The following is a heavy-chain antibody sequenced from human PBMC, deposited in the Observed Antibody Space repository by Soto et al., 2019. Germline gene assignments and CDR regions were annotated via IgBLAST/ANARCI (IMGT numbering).Heavy chain of an antibody. Sequence: GGSLRLSCAASGFTFSSYAMSWVRQAPGKGLEWVSAISGSGVSTYYADSVKGRFTISRDNSKNTLYLQMNSLRAEDTAVYYCAKGASGPFVVVIAIPFDYWGQGTLVTVSS. J-gene: IGHJ4*02. CDR1: GFTFSSYA. CDR3: AKGASGPFVVVIAIPFDY. V-gene: IGHV3-23*01. D-gene: IGHD2-21*01. CDR2: ISGSGVST.